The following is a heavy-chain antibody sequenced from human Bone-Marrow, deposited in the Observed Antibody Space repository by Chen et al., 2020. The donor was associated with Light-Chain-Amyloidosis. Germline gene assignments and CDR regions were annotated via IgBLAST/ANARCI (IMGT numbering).Heavy chain of an antibody. J-gene: IGHJ4*02. CDR3: ARRRDGYNFDY. CDR1: EYTFPNYW. CDR2: FYPDDSDA. Sequence: EVKKPGESLKISCKGSEYTFPNYWIGWVRQMPGKGLEWMGVFYPDDSDARYSPSFEGQVTIXADKSIXXXXXXXXXXXXXDTAMYYCARRRDGYNFDYWGQGTLVTVSS. V-gene: IGHV5-51*01. D-gene: IGHD2-21*01.